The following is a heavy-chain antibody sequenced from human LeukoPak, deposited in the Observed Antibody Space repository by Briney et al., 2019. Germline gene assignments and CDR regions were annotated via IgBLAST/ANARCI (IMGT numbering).Heavy chain of an antibody. CDR2: IYYSGST. V-gene: IGHV4-39*07. Sequence: SETLSLTCTVSGGSISSSSYYWGWIRQPPGKGLEWIGSIYYSGSTYYNPSLKSRVTISVDTSKNQFSLKLSSVTAADTAVYYCARDRVSPDFDPRVDGSGSYRWFDPWGQGTLVTVSS. CDR3: ARDRVSPDFDPRVDGSGSYRWFDP. D-gene: IGHD3-10*01. J-gene: IGHJ5*02. CDR1: GGSISSSSYY.